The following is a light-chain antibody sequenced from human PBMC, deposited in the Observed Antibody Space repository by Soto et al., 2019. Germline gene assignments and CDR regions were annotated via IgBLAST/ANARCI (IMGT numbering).Light chain of an antibody. V-gene: IGKV3-20*01. J-gene: IGKJ4*01. CDR3: QQYGSSAA. CDR2: GAS. Sequence: EIVLTQSPGTLSLSPGEIATLSFSATQSVSSNYLAWYQQKAGQAPRLLIYGASSRATGIPDRISGSGSGTDFTLTINRLEPEDSAVYYCQQYGSSAAFGGGTKVDIK. CDR1: QSVSSNY.